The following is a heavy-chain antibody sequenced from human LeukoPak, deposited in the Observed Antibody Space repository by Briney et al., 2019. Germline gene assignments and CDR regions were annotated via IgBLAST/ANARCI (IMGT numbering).Heavy chain of an antibody. D-gene: IGHD6-13*01. J-gene: IGHJ6*03. Sequence: ASVKVSCKASGYTFTSYGISWVRQAPGQGLEWMGWISAYNGNTNYAQKLQGRVTMTTDTSTSTAYMELRSLRSDDTAVYYCARDPGYSSSWLHYYYYYYMDVWGEGTTVTVSS. CDR1: GYTFTSYG. V-gene: IGHV1-18*01. CDR2: ISAYNGNT. CDR3: ARDPGYSSSWLHYYYYYYMDV.